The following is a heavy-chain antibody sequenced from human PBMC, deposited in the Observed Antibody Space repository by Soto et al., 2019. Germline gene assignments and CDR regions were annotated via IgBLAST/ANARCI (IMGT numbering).Heavy chain of an antibody. CDR3: AKGPHTNVGWPYYFES. CDR1: GFSLANYP. CDR2: SSPRGDTI. V-gene: IGHV3-48*02. D-gene: IGHD6-19*01. Sequence: XGALRLSCLASGFSLANYPMNWVRQTPGKGLEWISYSSPRGDTIYYADSVEGRFTISRDNARNSLSLHMSSLRDEDSALYYCAKGPHTNVGWPYYFESWGQGDPVTVS. J-gene: IGHJ4*02.